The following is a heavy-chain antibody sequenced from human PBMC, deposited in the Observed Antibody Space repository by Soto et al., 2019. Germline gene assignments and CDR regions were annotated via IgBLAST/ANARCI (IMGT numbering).Heavy chain of an antibody. CDR1: GFTFSSYG. Sequence: QVQLVESGGGVVQPGRSLRLSCAASGFTFSSYGMHWVRQAPGKGLEWVAVISSDGSNKYYADSVKGRFTISRDNSKNTLYLQMNSLRAEDAAVYYCAKDPDTAMVPDYWGQGTLVTVSS. CDR3: AKDPDTAMVPDY. J-gene: IGHJ4*02. CDR2: ISSDGSNK. D-gene: IGHD5-18*01. V-gene: IGHV3-30*18.